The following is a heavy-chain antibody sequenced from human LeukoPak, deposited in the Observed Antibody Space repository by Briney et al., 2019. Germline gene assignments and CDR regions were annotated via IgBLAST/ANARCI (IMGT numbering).Heavy chain of an antibody. J-gene: IGHJ4*02. Sequence: GGSLRLSCAASGFTFANYAMNWVRKAPGKGLKWVSNIGGRGGSTFYADSVKGRFTISRDHSKNTVYLQMNSLRVEDTAVYYCARPNYYDASGYYYFDYWGQGTLVTVSS. V-gene: IGHV3-23*01. CDR1: GFTFANYA. CDR3: ARPNYYDASGYYYFDY. CDR2: IGGRGGST. D-gene: IGHD3-22*01.